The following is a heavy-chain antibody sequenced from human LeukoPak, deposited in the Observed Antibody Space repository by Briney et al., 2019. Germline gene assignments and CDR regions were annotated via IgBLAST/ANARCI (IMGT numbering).Heavy chain of an antibody. CDR3: ATVLYAGHDSSGYLLDY. CDR2: FDPEDGET. CDR1: GYTLTELS. J-gene: IGHJ4*02. Sequence: GASVKVSCKVSGYTLTELSMHWVRQAPGKGLEWMGGFDPEDGETIYAQKFQGRVTMTEDTSTDTAYMELSSLRSEDTAMYYCATVLYAGHDSSGYLLDYWGQGTLVTVSS. D-gene: IGHD3-22*01. V-gene: IGHV1-24*01.